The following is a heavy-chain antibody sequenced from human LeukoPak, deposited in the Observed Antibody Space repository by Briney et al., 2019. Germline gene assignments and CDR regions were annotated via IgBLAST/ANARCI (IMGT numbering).Heavy chain of an antibody. CDR3: AKETRRFWRGYQYYFDY. D-gene: IGHD3-3*01. Sequence: GGSLRLSCAASGFTFSSYAMGCVRQAPGKGLEWVSAISGSGGSTYYADSVKGRFTIPRDNSKNTLYLQMNSLRAEDTAVYYCAKETRRFWRGYQYYFDYWGQGTLVTVPS. CDR2: ISGSGGST. V-gene: IGHV3-23*01. CDR1: GFTFSSYA. J-gene: IGHJ4*02.